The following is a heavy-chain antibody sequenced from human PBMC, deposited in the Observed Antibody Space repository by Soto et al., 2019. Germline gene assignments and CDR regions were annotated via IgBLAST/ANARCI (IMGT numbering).Heavy chain of an antibody. J-gene: IGHJ4*02. D-gene: IGHD3-22*01. CDR1: GFTFSTHG. CDR2: ISFDGSNR. CDR3: AKLTPYYYDTSGRQGYFDY. V-gene: IGHV3-30*18. Sequence: GGPLRLSCAASGFTFSTHGMHWVRQAPGRGLEWVALISFDGSNRYYADSVKGRFTVSRDNSKNTLYLQSNSLRAEDTAVYYCAKLTPYYYDTSGRQGYFDYWGQGTLVTVSS.